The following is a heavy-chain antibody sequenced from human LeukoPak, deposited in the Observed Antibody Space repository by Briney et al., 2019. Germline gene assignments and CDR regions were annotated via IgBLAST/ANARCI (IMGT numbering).Heavy chain of an antibody. V-gene: IGHV3-64D*09. Sequence: GGSLRLSCAASGFTFSNYAMNWVRQAPGKGLEYVSSISSNGDSTYYADSVKGRFTISRDNSKNTLFLQMSSLRAEDTAVYYCVKDRYVDYWGQGTLVTVSS. CDR1: GFTFSNYA. D-gene: IGHD3-16*01. CDR2: ISSNGDST. CDR3: VKDRYVDY. J-gene: IGHJ4*02.